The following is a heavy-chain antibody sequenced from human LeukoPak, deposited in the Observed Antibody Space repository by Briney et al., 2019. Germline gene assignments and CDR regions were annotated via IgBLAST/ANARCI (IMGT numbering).Heavy chain of an antibody. V-gene: IGHV4-59*12. J-gene: IGHJ6*02. Sequence: SETLSLTCTVSGGSMSGYFWSWIRQPPGTGLEWIGYICYSGSTNYNPSLKSRVTISVDTSKNQFSLKLSSVTAADTAVYYCARGDYHGSGSYYASDYYGLDVWGQGTSVTVSS. CDR1: GGSMSGYF. CDR3: ARGDYHGSGSYYASDYYGLDV. CDR2: ICYSGST. D-gene: IGHD3-10*01.